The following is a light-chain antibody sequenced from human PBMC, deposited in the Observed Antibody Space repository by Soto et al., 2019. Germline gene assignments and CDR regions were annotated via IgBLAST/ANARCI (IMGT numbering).Light chain of an antibody. CDR1: SSNIGSKY. Sequence: QSVLTQPPSASATPGQRVTISCSGSSSNIGSKYVYWYQQLPGTAPKLLIYRNDQRPSGVPDRFSCSKSGTSASLAISGLRSEDEDDYYCAAWDGSLSGWVFGGGTKLTVL. CDR2: RND. J-gene: IGLJ3*02. CDR3: AAWDGSLSGWV. V-gene: IGLV1-47*01.